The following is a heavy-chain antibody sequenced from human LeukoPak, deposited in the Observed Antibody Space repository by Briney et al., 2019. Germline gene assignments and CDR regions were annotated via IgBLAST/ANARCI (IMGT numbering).Heavy chain of an antibody. CDR3: ARLAPPLYDFWSGYYFDY. Sequence: KPSETLSLTCTVSGGSISSYYWSWIRQPPGKGLEWIGYIYTSGSTNYNPSLKSRVTISVDTSKNQFSLKLSSVTAADTAVYYCARLAPPLYDFWSGYYFDYWGQGTLVTVSS. V-gene: IGHV4-4*09. CDR1: GGSISSYY. CDR2: IYTSGST. D-gene: IGHD3-3*01. J-gene: IGHJ4*02.